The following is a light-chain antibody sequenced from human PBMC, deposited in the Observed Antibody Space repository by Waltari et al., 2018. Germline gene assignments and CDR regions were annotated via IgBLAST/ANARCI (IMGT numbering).Light chain of an antibody. Sequence: QSALTQPRSVSGSPGQSVTISCTGTSSDVGAYNFVSWYQQHPDKAPKLMIYDVSARPSGVPDRFSGAKSGNTAFLTISGLQAEDEADYHCCSYAGSVVFGGGTKLTVL. CDR2: DVS. J-gene: IGLJ2*01. V-gene: IGLV2-11*01. CDR1: SSDVGAYNF. CDR3: CSYAGSVV.